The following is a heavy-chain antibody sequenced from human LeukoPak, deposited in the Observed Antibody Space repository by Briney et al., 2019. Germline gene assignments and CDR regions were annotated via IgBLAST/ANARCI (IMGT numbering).Heavy chain of an antibody. V-gene: IGHV4-59*08. J-gene: IGHJ4*02. CDR3: ARHRTAILTGYYFSY. CDR2: IYYSGST. Sequence: SETLSLTCTVSGGSISSYYWSWIRQPPGKGLEWIGYIYYSGSTNYNPSLKSRVTISVDTSKNQFSLKLSSVTAADTAVYYCARHRTAILTGYYFSYWGQGTLVTVSS. CDR1: GGSISSYY. D-gene: IGHD3-9*01.